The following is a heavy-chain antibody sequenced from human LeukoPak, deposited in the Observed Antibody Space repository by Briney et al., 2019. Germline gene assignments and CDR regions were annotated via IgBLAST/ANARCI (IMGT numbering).Heavy chain of an antibody. V-gene: IGHV4-59*01. Sequence: PPETLSLTCTVSGGSISSYYWCWIRQPPGKGLEWIGYIYYSGSTTYNPSLKSRVTISGDTTKNQFSLKLSSVPAADTAVYYCARDGGREYYGSGSYDYYFDYWGQGTLVTVSS. CDR3: ARDGGREYYGSGSYDYYFDY. J-gene: IGHJ4*02. CDR1: GGSISSYY. D-gene: IGHD3-10*01. CDR2: IYYSGST.